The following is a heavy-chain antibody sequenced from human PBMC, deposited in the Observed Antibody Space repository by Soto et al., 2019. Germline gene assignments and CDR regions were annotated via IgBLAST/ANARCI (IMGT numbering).Heavy chain of an antibody. Sequence: EVQLLESGGGLVQPGGSLRLSCAASGFTFSSYSMNWVRQAPGKGLEWVSYISSSSSTIYYADSVKGRFTISRDNAKNSLCLQMDSLRDKGTAVYYWARDAAAGDFNWFDSWGRGTLVTFAS. CDR2: ISSSSSTI. CDR3: ARDAAAGDFNWFDS. CDR1: GFTFSSYS. V-gene: IGHV3-48*02. D-gene: IGHD6-13*01. J-gene: IGHJ5*01.